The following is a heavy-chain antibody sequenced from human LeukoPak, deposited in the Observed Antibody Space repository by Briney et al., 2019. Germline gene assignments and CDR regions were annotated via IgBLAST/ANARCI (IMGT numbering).Heavy chain of an antibody. D-gene: IGHD1-26*01. CDR2: IIPIFGTA. J-gene: IGHJ5*02. V-gene: IGHV1-69*05. CDR1: GGTFSSYA. CDR3: ARMLSGSYYSWFDP. Sequence: SVKVSCKASGGTFSSYAISWVRQAPGQALEWMGGIIPIFGTANYAQKFQGRVTITTDESTSTAYMELSSLRSEDTAVYYCARMLSGSYYSWFDPWGQGTLVTVSS.